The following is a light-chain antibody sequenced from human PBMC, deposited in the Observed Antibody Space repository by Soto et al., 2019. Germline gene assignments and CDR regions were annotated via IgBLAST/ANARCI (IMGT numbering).Light chain of an antibody. J-gene: IGKJ3*01. CDR3: QQSYSLPLT. CDR1: QSISDY. Sequence: DIQMTQSPSSLSASVGDRVAITCRSSQSISDYLNWYLQKPGKALKLVIYGASNLQSGVPPRFSGSGSGSEFTLTISGLQPDDFAIYFCQQSYSLPLTFGPGTKVDV. CDR2: GAS. V-gene: IGKV1-39*01.